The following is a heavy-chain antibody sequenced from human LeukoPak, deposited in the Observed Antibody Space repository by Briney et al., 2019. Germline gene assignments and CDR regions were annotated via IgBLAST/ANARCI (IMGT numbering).Heavy chain of an antibody. CDR1: GGSFSGYY. CDR2: IYYSGSS. J-gene: IGHJ6*02. V-gene: IGHV4-39*01. D-gene: IGHD6-6*01. Sequence: SETLSLTCAVSGGSFSGYYWTWIRQTPGKGLEWIGTIYYSGSSYYNPSLKSRVTISVDTSKNQFSLKLTSVTASDTAVYYCARHSETAARPGYYHGVDVWGQGTTVTVTS. CDR3: ARHSETAARPGYYHGVDV.